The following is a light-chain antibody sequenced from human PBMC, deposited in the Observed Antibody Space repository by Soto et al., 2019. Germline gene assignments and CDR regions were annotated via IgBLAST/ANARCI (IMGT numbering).Light chain of an antibody. CDR3: QQYNSYSRWT. V-gene: IGKV1-5*03. CDR2: KAS. J-gene: IGKJ1*01. Sequence: DIQMTQSPSTLSASVGDRVTITCRASQIISSWLAWHQQKPGKAPKLLIYKASSLESGVPSRFSGSGSGTEFPLTISSLQPDDFATYYCQQYNSYSRWTFGQGTKGDIK. CDR1: QIISSW.